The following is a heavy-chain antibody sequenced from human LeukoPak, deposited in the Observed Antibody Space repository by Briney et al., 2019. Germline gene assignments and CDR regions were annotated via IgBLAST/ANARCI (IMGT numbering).Heavy chain of an antibody. J-gene: IGHJ4*02. CDR2: ISYDGSNK. Sequence: GGSLRLSCAASGFTFSSYGIHWVRQAPGKGLEWVAVISYDGSNKYYADSVKGRFTISRDNSKNTLYLQMHSLRAEDTAVYYCAKDYNDFLSGYNYFDYWGQRTLVTVSS. D-gene: IGHD3-3*01. CDR1: GFTFSSYG. V-gene: IGHV3-30*18. CDR3: AKDYNDFLSGYNYFDY.